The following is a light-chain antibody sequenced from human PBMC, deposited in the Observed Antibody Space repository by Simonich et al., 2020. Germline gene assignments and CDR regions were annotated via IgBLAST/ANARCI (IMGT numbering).Light chain of an antibody. J-gene: IGKJ3*01. CDR3: LQHNSYLEG. V-gene: IGKV1D-17*01. Sequence: NIQMTQSPSAMSASVGARVTITCRARQGISNYLAWFQQKPGKVPKPLIYAASSLQSGVPSRFSGSGSGTEFTLTISSLQPEDFATYYCLQHNSYLEGFGPGTKVDIK. CDR1: QGISNY. CDR2: AAS.